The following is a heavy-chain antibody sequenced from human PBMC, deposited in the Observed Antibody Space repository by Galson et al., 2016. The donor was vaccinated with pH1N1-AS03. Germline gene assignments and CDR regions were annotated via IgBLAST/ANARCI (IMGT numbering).Heavy chain of an antibody. J-gene: IGHJ6*03. CDR2: INGGNGNT. CDR3: ARVGGYGGNAPSYYYYYDMDV. D-gene: IGHD4-23*01. CDR1: GYSFATYS. Sequence: SVKVSCKASGYSFATYSIHWVRQAPGQGLECLGWINGGNGNTKYSQRFQGRVSITRDAAASTAYMELSSRKYEDTAVYYCARVGGYGGNAPSYYYYYDMDVWGTGTAVTVAS. V-gene: IGHV1-3*01.